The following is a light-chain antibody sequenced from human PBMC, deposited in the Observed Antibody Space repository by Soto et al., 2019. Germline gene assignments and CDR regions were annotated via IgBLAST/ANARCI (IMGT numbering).Light chain of an antibody. Sequence: QSALTQPASVSGSPGQSITISCTGTSSDTAGYNYVSWYQQHPGKAPKLMIYEVSNRPSGVSNRFSGSQSGNTASLTISGPQAEDEVNYSCSSYPTRNPPFYVFGTGTKLTVL. V-gene: IGLV2-14*01. J-gene: IGLJ1*01. CDR3: SSYPTRNPPFYV. CDR1: SSDTAGYNY. CDR2: EVS.